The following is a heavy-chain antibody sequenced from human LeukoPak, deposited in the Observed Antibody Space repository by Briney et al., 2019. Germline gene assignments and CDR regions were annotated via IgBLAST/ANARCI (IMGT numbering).Heavy chain of an antibody. V-gene: IGHV4-4*07. J-gene: IGHJ4*02. Sequence: SETLSLTCTVSGGSTNSYYWGWIRQPAGKGLEWIGRIYTTGTTSYNPSLKSRVTISVDTSKNQFYLKLTSVTAADTAMYYCARAGYTISYYSLDYWGQGSLVTVSS. D-gene: IGHD1-26*01. CDR2: IYTTGTT. CDR3: ARAGYTISYYSLDY. CDR1: GGSTNSYY.